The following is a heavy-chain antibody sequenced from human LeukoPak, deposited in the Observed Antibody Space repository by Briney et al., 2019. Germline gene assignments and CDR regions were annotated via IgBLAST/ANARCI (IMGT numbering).Heavy chain of an antibody. CDR2: ISYSGST. CDR3: ATLYCSRTSCYVDY. Sequence: SETLSPTCSVSGGSVTSVSYYWSWIRQPPGKALEWVGYISYSGSTTYNPSLKSRVTISVDTSKNQFSLKLRSVTAADTAVYYCATLYCSRTSCYVDYWAQGTLVTVSS. J-gene: IGHJ4*02. V-gene: IGHV4-61*01. CDR1: GGSVTSVSYY. D-gene: IGHD2-2*01.